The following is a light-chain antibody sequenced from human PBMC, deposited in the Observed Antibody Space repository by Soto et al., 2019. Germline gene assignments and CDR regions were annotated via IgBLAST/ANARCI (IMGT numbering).Light chain of an antibody. CDR1: QSISSW. V-gene: IGKV1-5*03. CDR3: QQYNSPPET. Sequence: DIQMTQSPSTLSASVGDRVTITCRASQSISSWLAWYQQKPGKAPKLLIYKASSLESGVPSRFRGSGSGTEFTLTISSLQPDDFATYYCQQYNSPPETFGQGTKVEIK. CDR2: KAS. J-gene: IGKJ1*01.